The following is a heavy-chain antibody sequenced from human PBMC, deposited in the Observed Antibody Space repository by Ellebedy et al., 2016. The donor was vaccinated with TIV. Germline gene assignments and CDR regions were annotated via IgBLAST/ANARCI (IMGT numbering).Heavy chain of an antibody. CDR3: ARGGLRYYYYGMDV. CDR1: GGSFSGYY. V-gene: IGHV4-34*01. CDR2: INHSGST. Sequence: MPSETLSLTCAVYGGSFSGYYWSWIRQPPGKGLEWIGEINHSGSTNYNPSLKSRVTISVDTSKNQFSLKLSSVTAADTAVYYCARGGLRYYYYGMDVWGQGTTVTVSS. J-gene: IGHJ6*02.